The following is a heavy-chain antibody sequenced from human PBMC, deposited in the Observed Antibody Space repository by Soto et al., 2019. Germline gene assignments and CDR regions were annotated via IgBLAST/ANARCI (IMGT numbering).Heavy chain of an antibody. V-gene: IGHV1-3*05. CDR3: ARAVAVPADFDY. Sequence: QVQLVQSGAEEKKPGASVKVSCKASGYTCTSYAMHWVRQAPGQRLEWMGWINAGNGNTKYSQKFQGSVTITRDTSASTAYMELSSLRSEDTAVYYCARAVAVPADFDYWGQGTLVTVSS. D-gene: IGHD6-19*01. CDR2: INAGNGNT. CDR1: GYTCTSYA. J-gene: IGHJ4*02.